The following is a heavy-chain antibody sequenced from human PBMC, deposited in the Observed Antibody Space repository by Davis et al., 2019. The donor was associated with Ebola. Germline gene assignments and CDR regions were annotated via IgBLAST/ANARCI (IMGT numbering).Heavy chain of an antibody. Sequence: MPSETLSPTCALYGGSFSGYYWSWIRQPPGKGLEWIGEINHSGSTNYNPSLKSRVTISVDTSKNQFSLKLSSVTAADTAVYSCATSSPQQLAFDYWGQGTLVTVSS. CDR3: ATSSPQQLAFDY. CDR1: GGSFSGYY. V-gene: IGHV4-34*01. D-gene: IGHD6-13*01. J-gene: IGHJ4*02. CDR2: INHSGST.